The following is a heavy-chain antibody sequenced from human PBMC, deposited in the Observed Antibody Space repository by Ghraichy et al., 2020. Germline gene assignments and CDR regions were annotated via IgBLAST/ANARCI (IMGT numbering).Heavy chain of an antibody. J-gene: IGHJ4*02. CDR3: ARGAGTYEGLFDY. CDR2: IGTAGDT. Sequence: LSLTCAASGFTFSSYDMHWVRQATGKGLEWVSAIGTAGDTYYPGSVKGRFTISRENAKNSLYLQMNSLRAGDTAVYYCARGAGTYEGLFDYWGQGTLVTVSS. V-gene: IGHV3-13*01. CDR1: GFTFSSYD. D-gene: IGHD1-7*01.